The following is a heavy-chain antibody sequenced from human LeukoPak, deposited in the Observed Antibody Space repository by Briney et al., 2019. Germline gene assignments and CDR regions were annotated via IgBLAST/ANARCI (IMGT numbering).Heavy chain of an antibody. CDR3: ARGRFGEPSDY. V-gene: IGHV1-69*01. Sequence: SVKVSCKASGGTSSSYATSWVRQAPGQGLEWMGGIIPIFGTANYAQKFQGRVTITADESTSTAYMELSSLRSEDTAVYYCARGRFGEPSDYWGQGTLVTVSS. CDR2: IIPIFGTA. CDR1: GGTSSSYA. J-gene: IGHJ4*02. D-gene: IGHD3-10*01.